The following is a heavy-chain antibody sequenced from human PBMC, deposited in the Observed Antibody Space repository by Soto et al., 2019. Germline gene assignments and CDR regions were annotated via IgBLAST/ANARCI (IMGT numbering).Heavy chain of an antibody. CDR3: ARRRIAVAGTDAFDI. D-gene: IGHD6-19*01. V-gene: IGHV4-59*08. Sequence: PSETLSLTCTVSGGSISSYYWSWIRQPPGKGLEWIGYIYYSGSTNYNPSLKSRVTISVDTSKNQFSLKLSSVTAADTAVYYCARRRIAVAGTDAFDIWGQGTMVTVS. J-gene: IGHJ3*02. CDR2: IYYSGST. CDR1: GGSISSYY.